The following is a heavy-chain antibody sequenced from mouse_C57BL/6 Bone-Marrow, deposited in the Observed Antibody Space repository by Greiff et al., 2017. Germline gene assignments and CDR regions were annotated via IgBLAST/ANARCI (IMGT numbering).Heavy chain of an antibody. CDR3: ARGDYYGSSYYAY. V-gene: IGHV1-61*01. Sequence: QVQLQQPGAELVRPGSSVKLSCKASGYTFTSYWMDWVKQRPGQGLEWIGNIYPSDSETHYNQKFKDKATLTVDKSSCTAYMQLSSLTSDDSAVYYCARGDYYGSSYYAYWGQGTLVTVSA. CDR1: GYTFTSYW. J-gene: IGHJ3*01. CDR2: IYPSDSET. D-gene: IGHD1-1*01.